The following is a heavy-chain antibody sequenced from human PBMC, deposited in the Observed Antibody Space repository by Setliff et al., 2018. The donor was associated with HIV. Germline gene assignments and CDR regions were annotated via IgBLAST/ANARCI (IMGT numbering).Heavy chain of an antibody. Sequence: SETLSLTCTVSGGSISSGSYSWNWFRQPAWKGLEWIGRIYTSGSTNYNPSLKSRVTISVDTSKNQFSLKLSPVNAADTASYYCAREDYYDYGMDVWGQGTTVSVSS. CDR3: AREDYYDYGMDV. CDR2: IYTSGST. CDR1: GGSISSGSYS. V-gene: IGHV4-61*02. J-gene: IGHJ6*02.